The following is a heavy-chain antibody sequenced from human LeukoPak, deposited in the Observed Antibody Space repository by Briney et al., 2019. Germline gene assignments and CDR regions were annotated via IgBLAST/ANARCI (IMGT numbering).Heavy chain of an antibody. D-gene: IGHD6-19*01. J-gene: IGHJ3*02. V-gene: IGHV3-23*01. CDR2: IGASSAST. CDR1: GFTFSNFA. Sequence: GGSLRLSCAASGFTFSNFAMGWVRQAPGKGLEWVSYIGASSASTYYADSVKGRFTISRDDAKNSLYLQMNSLRAEDTAVYYCASPQRIAVDGLDAFDIWGQGTVVTVSS. CDR3: ASPQRIAVDGLDAFDI.